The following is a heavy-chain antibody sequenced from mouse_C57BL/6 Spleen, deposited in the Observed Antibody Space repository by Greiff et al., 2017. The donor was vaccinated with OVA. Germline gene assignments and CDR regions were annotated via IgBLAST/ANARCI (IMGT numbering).Heavy chain of an antibody. J-gene: IGHJ3*01. Sequence: QVQLQQPGAELVRPGTSVKLSCKASGYTFTSYWMHWVKQRPGQGLEWIGVIDPSDSYTNYNQKFKGKATLTVDTSSSTANMQLRSLTSEDSAVYICARELITTVVQVFAYWGQGTLVTVSA. CDR1: GYTFTSYW. CDR2: IDPSDSYT. V-gene: IGHV1-59*01. CDR3: ARELITTVVQVFAY. D-gene: IGHD1-1*01.